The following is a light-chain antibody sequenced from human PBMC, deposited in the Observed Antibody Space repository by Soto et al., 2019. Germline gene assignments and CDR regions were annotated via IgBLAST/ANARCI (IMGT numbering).Light chain of an antibody. V-gene: IGLV1-40*01. CDR3: QSFDTSLSGSVV. CDR2: RFN. J-gene: IGLJ2*01. CDR1: SSNIGAGHD. Sequence: QSVLTQPPSVSGAPGQRVTISCTGSSSNIGAGHDVHWYQHSPGTAPKLLIYRFNNRPSGVPDRVSGSKSGTSASLAISGLQAEDEADYYCQSFDTSLSGSVVFGGGTKVTVL.